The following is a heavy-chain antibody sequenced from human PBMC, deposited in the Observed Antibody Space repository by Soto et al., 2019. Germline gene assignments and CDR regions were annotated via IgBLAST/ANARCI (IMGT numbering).Heavy chain of an antibody. D-gene: IGHD4-17*01. V-gene: IGHV1-69*01. CDR2: IIPIFCTA. CDR3: ARDGSLYGDSPNYFDY. Sequence: QVQLVQSGAEVKKPGSSVKVSCKASGGTFSSYAISWVRQAPGQGLEWMGGIIPIFCTANYAQKFQGRVTIPADESTSTAYMELSSLRSEDTAVYYCARDGSLYGDSPNYFDYWGQGTLVTVSS. CDR1: GGTFSSYA. J-gene: IGHJ4*02.